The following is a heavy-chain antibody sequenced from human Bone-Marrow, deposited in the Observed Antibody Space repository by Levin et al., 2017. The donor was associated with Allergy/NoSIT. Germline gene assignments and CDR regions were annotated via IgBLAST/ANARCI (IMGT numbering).Heavy chain of an antibody. CDR2: IYSGGNT. Sequence: GGSLRLSCAASGFTVSNNYMKWVRQAPGKGLEWVSLIYSGGNTYYAGSVKGRFTISRDNSKNTLYLQMNSLRAEDTAVYYCAAQTPGIGHSWGQGTLVTVSS. CDR3: AAQTPGIGHS. D-gene: IGHD6-13*01. CDR1: GFTVSNNY. V-gene: IGHV3-53*01. J-gene: IGHJ4*02.